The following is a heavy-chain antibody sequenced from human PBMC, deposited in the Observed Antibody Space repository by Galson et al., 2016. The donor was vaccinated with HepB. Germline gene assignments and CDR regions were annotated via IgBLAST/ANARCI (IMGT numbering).Heavy chain of an antibody. CDR2: IWFDGSNK. CDR3: ARGGYSYGPGFGGIDF. D-gene: IGHD5-18*01. V-gene: IGHV3-33*07. Sequence: SLRLSCAASGFTFSNYGMYWVRQAPGKGLEWLAVIWFDGSNKHYADSVKGRFTISRDNSQYTLNLQMNSLGVEDTAVYYCARGGYSYGPGFGGIDFWGQGTRVIVSS. CDR1: GFTFSNYG. J-gene: IGHJ4*02.